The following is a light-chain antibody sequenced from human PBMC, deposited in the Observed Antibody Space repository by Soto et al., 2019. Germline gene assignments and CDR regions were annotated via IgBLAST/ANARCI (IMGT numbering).Light chain of an antibody. Sequence: DIQMTQSPSSLSASVGDRVTITCRASQIISNYLKWYQQKPGKAPKLLIYATSSLQSGVPSSFSGSGSGTDFTLTIRSLQPEDFSTYYCEQRHNTPYTFGQGNKLQI. J-gene: IGKJ2*01. CDR1: QIISNY. V-gene: IGKV1-39*01. CDR3: EQRHNTPYT. CDR2: ATS.